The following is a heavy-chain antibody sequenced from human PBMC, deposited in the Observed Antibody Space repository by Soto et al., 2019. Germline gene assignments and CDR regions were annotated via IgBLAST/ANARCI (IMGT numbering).Heavy chain of an antibody. CDR2: IYHSGST. Sequence: SETLSLTCAVSSGSISSSNWWSWVRQPPGKGLEWIGEIYHSGSTNYNPSLKSRVTISVDKSKNQFSLKLSSVTAADTAVYYCARRPSPHNIVVVVAANHGAFDIWGQGTMVT. D-gene: IGHD2-15*01. CDR3: ARRPSPHNIVVVVAANHGAFDI. V-gene: IGHV4-4*02. J-gene: IGHJ3*02. CDR1: SGSISSSNW.